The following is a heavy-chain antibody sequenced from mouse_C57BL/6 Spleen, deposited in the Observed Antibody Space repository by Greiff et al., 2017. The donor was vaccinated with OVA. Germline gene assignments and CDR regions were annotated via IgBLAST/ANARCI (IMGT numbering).Heavy chain of an antibody. CDR3: ARDRYFDV. CDR2: INYDGSST. CDR1: GFTFSDYY. J-gene: IGHJ1*03. V-gene: IGHV5-16*01. Sequence: EVKLVESEGGLVQPGSSMKLSCTASGFTFSDYYMACVRQVPEKGLEWVANINYDGSSTYYLDSLKSRFIISRDNAKNILYLQMSSLKSEDTATYYCARDRYFDVWGTGTTVTVSS.